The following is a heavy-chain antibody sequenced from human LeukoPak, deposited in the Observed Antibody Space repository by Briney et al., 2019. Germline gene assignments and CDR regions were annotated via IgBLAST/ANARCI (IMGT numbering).Heavy chain of an antibody. CDR3: ATYRPAYCGGDCYRFDY. D-gene: IGHD2-21*02. V-gene: IGHV1-24*01. CDR1: GYTLTELS. Sequence: ASXXVSCKVSGYTLTELSMHWGRQAPGKGGERMGGFDTEDGETNYAQKFQGRVTITEETTTETDYMEKRRLRSEDTAVYYCATYRPAYCGGDCYRFDYWGQGTLVTVSS. J-gene: IGHJ4*02. CDR2: FDTEDGET.